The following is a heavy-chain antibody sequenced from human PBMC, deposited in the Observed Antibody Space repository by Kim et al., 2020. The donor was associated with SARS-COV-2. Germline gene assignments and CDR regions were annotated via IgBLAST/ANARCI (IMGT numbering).Heavy chain of an antibody. CDR2: ISYDGSNK. D-gene: IGHD3-3*01. V-gene: IGHV3-30*18. CDR1: GFTFSSYG. CDR3: AKDLIRFLEWLTYYYGMDV. J-gene: IGHJ6*02. Sequence: GGSLRLSCAASGFTFSSYGMHWVRQAPGKGLEWVAVISYDGSNKYYADSVKGRFTISRDNSKNTLYLQMNSLRAEDTAVYYCAKDLIRFLEWLTYYYGMDVWGQGTTVTVSS.